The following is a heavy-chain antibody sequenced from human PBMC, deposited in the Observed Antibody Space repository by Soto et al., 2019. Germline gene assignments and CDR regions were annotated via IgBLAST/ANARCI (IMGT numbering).Heavy chain of an antibody. Sequence: SETLSLTCTVSGGSISSSSYYWGWIRQPPGKGLEWIGSIYYSGSTYYNPSLKSRVTISVDTSKNQSSLKLSSVTAADTAVYYCARRGYSYEYNWFDPWGQGTLVTVSS. CDR1: GGSISSSSYY. CDR3: ARRGYSYEYNWFDP. V-gene: IGHV4-39*01. D-gene: IGHD5-18*01. J-gene: IGHJ5*02. CDR2: IYYSGST.